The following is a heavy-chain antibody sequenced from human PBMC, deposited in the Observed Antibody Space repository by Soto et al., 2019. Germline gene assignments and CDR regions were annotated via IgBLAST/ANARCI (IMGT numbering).Heavy chain of an antibody. CDR2: IRSKADSYAT. CDR3: TRNLDYAFDI. J-gene: IGHJ3*02. V-gene: IGHV3-73*01. D-gene: IGHD1-7*01. Sequence: GSLRLSCAASGFTFSDSVMYWVRQTSGKGLEWVGRIRSKADSYATAYAASVKGRCTISGDDSKNTVYLQMNSLNTEDTAVYYCTRNLDYAFDIWGQGTMVTVSS. CDR1: GFTFSDSV.